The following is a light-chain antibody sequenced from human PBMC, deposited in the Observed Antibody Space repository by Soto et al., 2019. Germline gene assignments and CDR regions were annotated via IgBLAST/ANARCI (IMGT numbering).Light chain of an antibody. V-gene: IGKV3D-11*01. CDR3: QQLSHWPFT. CDR1: QGVSSY. Sequence: EIVLTQSPATLSLSPGERATLSCRASQGVSSYLAWYQQKPGQAPRLLIYDASNRATGIPARFSGSGPGTDFTLTISSLEPEDFAVYYCQQLSHWPFTFGPGTKVDIK. J-gene: IGKJ3*01. CDR2: DAS.